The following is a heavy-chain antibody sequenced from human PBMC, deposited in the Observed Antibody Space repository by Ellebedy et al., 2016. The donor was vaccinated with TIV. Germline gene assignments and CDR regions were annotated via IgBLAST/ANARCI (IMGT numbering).Heavy chain of an antibody. CDR1: GGTLRSYG. V-gene: IGHV1-18*01. CDR3: SRRISSGREYFFDF. CDR2: INAHNGNT. D-gene: IGHD6-19*01. J-gene: IGHJ4*02. Sequence: AASVKVSCKAYGGTLRSYGISWVRQAPGQGLEWMGWINAHNGNTNYEQNFQDRVNLTMDISTNTAYMELRSLRPDDTAVYFCSRRISSGREYFFDFWGQGTLVSVSS.